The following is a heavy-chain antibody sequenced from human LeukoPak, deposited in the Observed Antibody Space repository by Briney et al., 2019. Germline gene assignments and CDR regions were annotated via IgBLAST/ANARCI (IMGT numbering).Heavy chain of an antibody. Sequence: GWSLRLSCAASGFTFDNYAMHWVRQTPGKGLEWVSGISWDSGSINYADSVKSRFTISRDNAKNSLFLQMNSLRTEDTALYYCARDIFSVAGPDLDCWGQGTQVTVSS. CDR1: GFTFDNYA. J-gene: IGHJ4*02. V-gene: IGHV3-9*01. CDR3: ARDIFSVAGPDLDC. CDR2: ISWDSGSI. D-gene: IGHD6-19*01.